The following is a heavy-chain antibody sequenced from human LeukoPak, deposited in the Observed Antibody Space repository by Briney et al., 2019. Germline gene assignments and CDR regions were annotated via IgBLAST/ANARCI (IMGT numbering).Heavy chain of an antibody. CDR3: ARSYCSSTSCHRIAIDY. J-gene: IGHJ4*02. CDR2: ISSNGGST. CDR1: GFTFSSYA. Sequence: QPGGSLRLSCAAAGFTFSSYAMHWVRQAPGEGLEYVSAISSNGGSTYYANSVKGRFTISRDNSKNPLYLQMGSLRAEDMAVYYCARSYCSSTSCHRIAIDYWGQGTLVTVSS. D-gene: IGHD2-2*01. V-gene: IGHV3-64*01.